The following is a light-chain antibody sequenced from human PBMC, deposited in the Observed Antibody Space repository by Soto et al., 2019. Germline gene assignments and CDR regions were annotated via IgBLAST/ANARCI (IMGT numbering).Light chain of an antibody. V-gene: IGLV2-14*01. J-gene: IGLJ1*01. CDR3: SSYTSSTRYV. CDR2: DVS. Sequence: QSALTQPASVSGSPGQSITISCNGTSSDVGGYNYVSWYQQHPGKAPKLMIYDVSNRPSGVSNRFSGSKSGNTASLTISGLQAEDEADYYCSSYTSSTRYVFGTGTKLTVL. CDR1: SSDVGGYNY.